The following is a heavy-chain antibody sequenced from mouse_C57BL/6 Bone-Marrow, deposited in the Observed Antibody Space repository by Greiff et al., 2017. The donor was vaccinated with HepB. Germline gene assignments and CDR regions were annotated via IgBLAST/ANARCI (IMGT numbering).Heavy chain of an antibody. Sequence: VKLVESGAELVRPGTSVKMSCKASGYTFTNYWIGWAKQRPGHGLEWIGDIYPGGGYTNYNEKFKGKATLTADKSSSTAYMQFSSLTSEDSAIYYCARLGNPYYAMDYWGQGTSVTVSS. CDR3: ARLGNPYYAMDY. J-gene: IGHJ4*01. D-gene: IGHD2-1*01. CDR1: GYTFTNYW. CDR2: IYPGGGYT. V-gene: IGHV1-63*01.